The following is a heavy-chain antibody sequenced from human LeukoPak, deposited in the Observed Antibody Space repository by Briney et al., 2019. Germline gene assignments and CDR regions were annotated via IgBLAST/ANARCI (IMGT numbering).Heavy chain of an antibody. CDR3: ARHSVHPGSLYSSSWYGQAGGFDY. CDR1: GYSFTTYW. Sequence: GESLKISCKGSGYSFTTYWIGWVRQMPGKGLEWMGIIYPGDSETTYSPSLQGQVTISADKSISTAYLQWSSLKASDTAMYYCARHSVHPGSLYSSSWYGQAGGFDYWGQGTLVTVSS. CDR2: IYPGDSET. D-gene: IGHD6-13*01. J-gene: IGHJ4*02. V-gene: IGHV5-51*01.